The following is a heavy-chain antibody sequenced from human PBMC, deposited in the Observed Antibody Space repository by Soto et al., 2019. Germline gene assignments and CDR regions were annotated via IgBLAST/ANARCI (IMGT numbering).Heavy chain of an antibody. V-gene: IGHV1-69*01. Sequence: QVQLVQSGAEVKKPGSSVKLSCKTSGGTFRNYAINWVRQAPGQGLEWMGGSIPVFGTANYAQTFQGRFTITADESTRTAYMELSSLRSEATAVYYCAIPLPKQQLVRGAFAHWGQGTLVTVAS. CDR2: SIPVFGTA. CDR1: GGTFRNYA. J-gene: IGHJ4*02. CDR3: AIPLPKQQLVRGAFAH. D-gene: IGHD6-13*01.